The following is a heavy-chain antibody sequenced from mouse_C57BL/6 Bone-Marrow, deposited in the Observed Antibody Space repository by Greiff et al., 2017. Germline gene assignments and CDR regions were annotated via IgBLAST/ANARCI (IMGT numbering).Heavy chain of an antibody. D-gene: IGHD2-4*01. CDR2: FYPGSGSI. CDR3: SIHGIYYDYDAGYYYAMDY. J-gene: IGHJ4*01. V-gene: IGHV1-62-2*01. CDR1: GYTFTEYT. Sequence: VKLVESGAELVKPGASVKLSCKASGYTFTEYTIHWVKQRSGQGLEWIGWFYPGSGSIKYNEKFKDKATLTADKSSSTVYMGLSRLTSEDSAVYFCSIHGIYYDYDAGYYYAMDYWGQGTSVTVSS.